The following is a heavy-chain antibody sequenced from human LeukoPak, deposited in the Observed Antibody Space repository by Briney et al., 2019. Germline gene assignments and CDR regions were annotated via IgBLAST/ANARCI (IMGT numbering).Heavy chain of an antibody. CDR2: ISGSGGST. CDR3: TRDPTDSYNTDY. CDR1: GFTFSSYA. Sequence: GGSLRLSCAASGFTFSSYAMSWVRQTPGKGLEWVSAISGSGGSTYYADSVKGRFTISRDNSKNTLYLQMNSLRAEDTAVYYCTRDPTDSYNTDYWGQGTLVTVSS. V-gene: IGHV3-23*01. J-gene: IGHJ4*02. D-gene: IGHD1-14*01.